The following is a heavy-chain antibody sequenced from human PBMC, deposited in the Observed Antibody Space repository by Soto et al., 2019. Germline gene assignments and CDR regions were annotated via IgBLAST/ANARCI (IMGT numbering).Heavy chain of an antibody. CDR2: ISYDGRNK. V-gene: IGHV3-30*18. CDR1: GFTFSSYG. D-gene: IGHD2-15*01. CDR3: AKDRGVEGTTRFFDY. J-gene: IGHJ4*02. Sequence: QVQLVESGGGVVQPGRSLRLSCAASGFTFSSYGMHWVRQAPGKGLEWVAVISYDGRNKNYADSVKGRFTISRDNSKKTLYLLMNSLRAEDTAVYYCAKDRGVEGTTRFFDYWGQGTLVTVSS.